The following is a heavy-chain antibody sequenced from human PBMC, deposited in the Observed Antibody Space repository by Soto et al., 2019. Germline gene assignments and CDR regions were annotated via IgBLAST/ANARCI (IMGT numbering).Heavy chain of an antibody. CDR3: ARAAFYGAYLGLYYYGMDV. CDR2: IYHSVST. Sequence: PSETLSLTCAVSVGSISSGGYSWSWIRQPPGKGLEWIGYIYHSVSTYYNPSLKSRVTISVDRSKNQFSLKLSSVTAADTAVYYCARAAFYGAYLGLYYYGMDVWGQGTTVTVSS. V-gene: IGHV4-30-2*01. D-gene: IGHD4-17*01. J-gene: IGHJ6*02. CDR1: VGSISSGGYS.